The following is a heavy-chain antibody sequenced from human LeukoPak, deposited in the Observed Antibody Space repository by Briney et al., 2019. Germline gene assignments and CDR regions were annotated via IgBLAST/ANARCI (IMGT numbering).Heavy chain of an antibody. CDR2: IYYTGST. D-gene: IGHD3-22*01. CDR3: AGGGDSGGYYYPMFDY. CDR1: GGSVSSDGYY. Sequence: SETLSLTCTVSGGSVSSDGYYWSWIRQPPGKGLEWIGYIYYTGSTNYNLSLKSRVTISVDTSKNQFSLKLRSVTAADTAVYFCAGGGDSGGYYYPMFDYWGQGTLVTVSS. V-gene: IGHV4-61*08. J-gene: IGHJ4*02.